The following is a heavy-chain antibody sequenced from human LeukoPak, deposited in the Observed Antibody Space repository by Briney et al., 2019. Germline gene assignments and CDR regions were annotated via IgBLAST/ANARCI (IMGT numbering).Heavy chain of an antibody. V-gene: IGHV4-39*01. Sequence: KPSETLSLTCTVSGGSIRNSNYYWGWIRQPPGKGLEWIGSIFYDGSSDYNPSLKSRVTISVDTSKNQFSLKLSSVTAADTAVYYCARQGSSWPRYWFDPWGQGTLVTVSS. D-gene: IGHD6-13*01. CDR2: IFYDGSS. CDR1: GGSIRNSNYY. CDR3: ARQGSSWPRYWFDP. J-gene: IGHJ5*02.